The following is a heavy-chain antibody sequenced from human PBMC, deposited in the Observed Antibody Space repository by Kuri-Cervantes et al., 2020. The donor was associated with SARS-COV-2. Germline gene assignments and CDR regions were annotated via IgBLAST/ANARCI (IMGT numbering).Heavy chain of an antibody. CDR3: ATVPYSSSSVVLLGAFDI. D-gene: IGHD6-6*01. J-gene: IGHJ3*02. CDR2: FDPEDGET. V-gene: IGHV1-24*01. Sequence: ASVKVSCKVSGYTLTELSMHWVRQAPGKGLEWMGGFDPEDGETIYAQKFQGRVNMTEDTSTDTAYMELSSLRPEDTAVYYCATVPYSSSSVVLLGAFDIWGQGTMVAVSS. CDR1: GYTLTELS.